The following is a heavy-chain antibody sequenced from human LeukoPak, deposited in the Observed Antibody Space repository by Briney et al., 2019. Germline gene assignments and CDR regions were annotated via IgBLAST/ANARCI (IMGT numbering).Heavy chain of an antibody. CDR1: GFTFSSYS. V-gene: IGHV3-48*04. CDR2: ISSSSSTI. J-gene: IGHJ4*02. D-gene: IGHD5-12*01. CDR3: AKGGYSGYRPLTFFDS. Sequence: RSLRLSCAASGFTFSSYSMNWVRQAPGKGLEWVSFISSSSSTIYYADSVKGRFNISRDNSKTTVYLQMHSLRVEDTAIYYCAKGGYSGYRPLTFFDSWGQGTLVSVSS.